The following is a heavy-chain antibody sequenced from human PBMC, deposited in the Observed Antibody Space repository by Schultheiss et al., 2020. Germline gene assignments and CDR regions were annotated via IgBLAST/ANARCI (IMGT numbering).Heavy chain of an antibody. CDR3: ARVPEGLYDY. Sequence: GESLKISCAASGFTFSSYGMHWVRQAPGKGLEWVAVISYDGSNKYYADSVKGRFTISRDNSKNTLYLQMNSLRAEDTAVYYCARVPEGLYDYWGQGTLVTVSS. CDR1: GFTFSSYG. J-gene: IGHJ4*02. V-gene: IGHV3-30*03. CDR2: ISYDGSNK.